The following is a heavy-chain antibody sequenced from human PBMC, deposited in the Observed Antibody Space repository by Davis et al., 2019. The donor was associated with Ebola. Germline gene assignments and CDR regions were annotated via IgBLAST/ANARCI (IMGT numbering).Heavy chain of an antibody. V-gene: IGHV3-30-3*01. CDR2: ISYDGSNK. J-gene: IGHJ4*02. CDR1: GFTFSSYA. D-gene: IGHD2-15*01. Sequence: GESLKISCAASGFTFSSYAMHWVRQAPGKGLEWVAVISYDGSNKYYADSVKGRFTISRDNSKNTLYLQMNSLRAEDTAVYYCARAPPDAATPWLDYWGQGTLVTVSS. CDR3: ARAPPDAATPWLDY.